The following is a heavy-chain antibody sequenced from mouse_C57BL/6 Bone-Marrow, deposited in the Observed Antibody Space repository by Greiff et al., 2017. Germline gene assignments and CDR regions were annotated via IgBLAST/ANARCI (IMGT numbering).Heavy chain of an antibody. CDR3: ARNLGPFDY. V-gene: IGHV5-4*03. D-gene: IGHD4-1*01. J-gene: IGHJ2*01. CDR2: ISDGGSYT. Sequence: EVKLVESGGGLVKPGGSLKLSCAASGFTFSSSAMSWVRQTPEKRLEWVATISDGGSYTYYPDNVKGRFTISRDNAKNNLYLQLSHLKSEDTAMYYCARNLGPFDYWGQGTTLTVSS. CDR1: GFTFSSSA.